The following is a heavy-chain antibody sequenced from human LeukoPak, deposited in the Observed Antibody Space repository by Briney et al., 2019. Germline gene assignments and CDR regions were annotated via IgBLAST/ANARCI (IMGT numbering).Heavy chain of an antibody. J-gene: IGHJ6*02. CDR2: IETVGNT. V-gene: IGHV3-13*01. CDR1: GITFTSYD. CDR3: IRIRTREHQYGMDV. D-gene: IGHD1-26*01. Sequence: PGGSLRLSCAASGITFTSYDMHWVRQATGKGLEWVSAIETVGNTYYSGSVEGRFTIPRDDVKNSLYLHMNSLRDGDTAVYYCIRIRTREHQYGMDVWGQGTTVTVSS.